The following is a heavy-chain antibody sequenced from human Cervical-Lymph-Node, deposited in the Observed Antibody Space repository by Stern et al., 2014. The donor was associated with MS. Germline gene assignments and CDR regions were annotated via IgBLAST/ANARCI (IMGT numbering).Heavy chain of an antibody. CDR3: ASDVATGY. V-gene: IGHV3-21*01. J-gene: IGHJ4*02. Sequence: EVQLVESGGGLVKPGGSLTLSCTASGFMFRVYPMVWVRQAPGKGLEWVSSISGSGRYIFYADSVKGRFTISRDNANNTLNLQMSSLRVEDTAVYYCASDVATGYWGQGTLVTVSS. CDR2: ISGSGRYI. D-gene: IGHD5-12*01. CDR1: GFMFRVYP.